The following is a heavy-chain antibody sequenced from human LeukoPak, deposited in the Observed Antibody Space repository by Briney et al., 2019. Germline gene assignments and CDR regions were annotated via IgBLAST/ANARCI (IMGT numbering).Heavy chain of an antibody. J-gene: IGHJ4*02. V-gene: IGHV1-2*02. Sequence: ASVKVSCKASGYTFTSYGINWVRQAPGQGLEWMGWINPNSGGTNYAQKFQGRVTMTRDTSISTAYMELSRLRSDDTAVYYCARAPRLIGDFDYWGQGTLVTVSS. CDR3: ARAPRLIGDFDY. CDR2: INPNSGGT. CDR1: GYTFTSYG. D-gene: IGHD3-22*01.